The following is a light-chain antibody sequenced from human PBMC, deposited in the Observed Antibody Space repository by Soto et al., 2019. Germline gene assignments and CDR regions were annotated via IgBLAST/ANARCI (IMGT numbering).Light chain of an antibody. Sequence: QSALTQPASVSGSPGQSITISCTETSSDVGGYNNVSWYQQHPGKAPKLMIYDVSNRPSGVSNRFSGSKSGNTASLTISGLQAEDEADYYCSSYTSSSTYVFGTGTKLTVL. CDR2: DVS. V-gene: IGLV2-14*01. CDR3: SSYTSSSTYV. CDR1: SSDVGGYNN. J-gene: IGLJ1*01.